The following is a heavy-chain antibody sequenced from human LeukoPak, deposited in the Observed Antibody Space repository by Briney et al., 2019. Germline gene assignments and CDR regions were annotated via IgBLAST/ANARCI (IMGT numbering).Heavy chain of an antibody. Sequence: GGSLRLSCAASGFTFSNYAMQWVRQAPGKGLEWVSLITWDARSTYYADSVKGRFTISRDNARNSLYLQMNSLRAEDTALYYCARDLGYKDYVSAFDIWGQGTMVTVSS. CDR2: ITWDARST. V-gene: IGHV3-43D*04. D-gene: IGHD5-24*01. J-gene: IGHJ3*02. CDR1: GFTFSNYA. CDR3: ARDLGYKDYVSAFDI.